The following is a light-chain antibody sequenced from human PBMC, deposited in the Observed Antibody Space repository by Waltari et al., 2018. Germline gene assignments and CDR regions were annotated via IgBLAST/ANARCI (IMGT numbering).Light chain of an antibody. CDR3: QHYLRLPVT. CDR2: GAS. Sequence: EIVLTQSSGTLSLSLGERATVSCRTSQSVSRALAWYQQNPGQAPRLLIYGASTRATGIPDRFSGSGSGTDFSLTISRLEPDDFAVYYCQHYLRLPVTFGQGTTVEI. J-gene: IGKJ1*01. CDR1: QSVSRA. V-gene: IGKV3-20*01.